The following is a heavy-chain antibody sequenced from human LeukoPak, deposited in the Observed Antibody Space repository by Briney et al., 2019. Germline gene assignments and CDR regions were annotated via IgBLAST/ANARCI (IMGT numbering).Heavy chain of an antibody. CDR2: VSSDGSST. CDR3: ARGGSWYFEH. D-gene: IGHD2-15*01. J-gene: IGHJ4*02. V-gene: IGHV3-74*01. Sequence: PGGSLRLSCAASGFTFTSYWMHWFRHAPGKGLVWVSRVSSDGSSTRYADSVKGRFTISRDNAKNTLSLQMNSLRAEDTAVYYCARGGSWYFEHWGQGTLVTVSS. CDR1: GFTFTSYW.